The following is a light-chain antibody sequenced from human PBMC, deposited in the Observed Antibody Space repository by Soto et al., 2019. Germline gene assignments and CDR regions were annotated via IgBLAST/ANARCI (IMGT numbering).Light chain of an antibody. V-gene: IGKV1-5*03. Sequence: DIQMTQSPSTLSASVGDRVTITCRASQPISYWLAWYQQKPGQVPKLLIYKATRLESGVPSRFSGSGFETELTLTINSLQPDDFATYYCQQYQSYPLTFGGGTKVEIK. CDR2: KAT. CDR3: QQYQSYPLT. J-gene: IGKJ4*01. CDR1: QPISYW.